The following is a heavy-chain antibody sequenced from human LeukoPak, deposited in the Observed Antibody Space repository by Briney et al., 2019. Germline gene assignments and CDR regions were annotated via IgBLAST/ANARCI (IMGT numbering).Heavy chain of an antibody. V-gene: IGHV3-33*08. Sequence: GGSLRLSCAASGFTFSNAWMSWVRQAPGKGLEWVAVIWYDGRNRYYADSVRGRLTISRDNSENTLYLQMNSLRAEDTAVYYCARDGQDYDTTGSYFGFWGQGTLVTVSS. CDR3: ARDGQDYDTTGSYFGF. J-gene: IGHJ4*02. CDR2: IWYDGRNR. D-gene: IGHD3-22*01. CDR1: GFTFSNAW.